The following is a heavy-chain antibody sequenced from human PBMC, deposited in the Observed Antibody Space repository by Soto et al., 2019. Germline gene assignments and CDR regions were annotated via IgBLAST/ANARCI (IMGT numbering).Heavy chain of an antibody. J-gene: IGHJ3*02. D-gene: IGHD3-22*01. V-gene: IGHV3-23*01. CDR1: GFTFSGYA. CDR3: ARDQLYYNDISNYGTDAFEI. CDR2: IHGGGNSA. Sequence: PGGSLRLSCAASGFTFSGYAMSWVRQAPGKGLEWVSVIHGGGNSAYYADSVKGRFTISRDNAKNSLYLQMNSLRAEDTAVYYCARDQLYYNDISNYGTDAFEIWGQGTMVTVSS.